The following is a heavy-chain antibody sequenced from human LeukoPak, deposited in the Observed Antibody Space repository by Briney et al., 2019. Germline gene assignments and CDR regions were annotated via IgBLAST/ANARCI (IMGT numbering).Heavy chain of an antibody. CDR1: SGSINRYY. D-gene: IGHD3-16*01. CDR3: ARHGYTASHYFLDF. CDR2: IYSTGKT. Sequence: SEALSLPCTVSSGSINRYYSGWVRQPAAAGMEWTGRIYSTGKTDYNHSLKSRLTMSVDTSRRQFSLNLTSVTAADTAIYFCARHGYTASHYFLDFWSQGTLVTVSS. J-gene: IGHJ4*02. V-gene: IGHV4-4*07.